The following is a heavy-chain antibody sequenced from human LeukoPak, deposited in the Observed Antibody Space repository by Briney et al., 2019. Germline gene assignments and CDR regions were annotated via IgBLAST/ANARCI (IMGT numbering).Heavy chain of an antibody. Sequence: PSETLSLTCTVSGGSISSGDYYWSWIRQPPGKGLEWIGYIYYSGSTYYNPSLKSRVTISVDTSKNQFSLKLSSVTAADTAVHYCARRYYDILTGYPYYFDYWGQGTLVTVSS. D-gene: IGHD3-9*01. J-gene: IGHJ4*02. CDR2: IYYSGST. CDR3: ARRYYDILTGYPYYFDY. V-gene: IGHV4-30-4*01. CDR1: GGSISSGDYY.